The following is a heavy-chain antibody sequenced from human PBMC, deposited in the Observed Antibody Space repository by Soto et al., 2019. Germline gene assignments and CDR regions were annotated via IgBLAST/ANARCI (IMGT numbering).Heavy chain of an antibody. CDR3: VRVEMYAGECNPSFDR. CDR2: IYYTGNT. Sequence: PSETLPLTCTVSGDSLRSSDHYWGWIRQLPGKGLEWIGSIYYTGNTYYNPSLKSRVSMSVDMATNEISLRLRAESIADTAVYYCVRVEMYAGECNPSFDRLGRGALITFSS. CDR1: GDSLRSSDHY. J-gene: IGHJ4*02. D-gene: IGHD2-8*01. V-gene: IGHV4-39*01.